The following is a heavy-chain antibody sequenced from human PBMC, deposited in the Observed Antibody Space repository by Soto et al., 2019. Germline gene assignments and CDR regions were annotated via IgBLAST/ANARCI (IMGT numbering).Heavy chain of an antibody. CDR1: GFTFSTYG. V-gene: IGHV3-33*01. J-gene: IGHJ4*02. D-gene: IGHD2-8*01. CDR2: IWYDGSLH. Sequence: VQLVESGGGVVQPGRSLRLSCAASGFTFSTYGMHWVRQAPGKGLEWVALIWYDGSLHYYADSVKGRFTISRDNSKNTLYLQMSSLRVEDTAAYYCARDRQAHGAFYYFDNWGQGALVTVSS. CDR3: ARDRQAHGAFYYFDN.